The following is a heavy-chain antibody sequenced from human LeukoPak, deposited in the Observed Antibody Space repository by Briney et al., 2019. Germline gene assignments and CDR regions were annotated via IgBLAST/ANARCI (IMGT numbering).Heavy chain of an antibody. Sequence: GGSLRLSCAASGFTFSDHYMDWVRQAPGKGLEWVGRSGNKANSYTTEYAASVKGRFTISRDDSKNSLYLQMNSLKTEDTAVYYCAREAKDSSGFKLGAFDIWGQGTMVTVSS. CDR2: SGNKANSYTT. D-gene: IGHD3-22*01. CDR1: GFTFSDHY. J-gene: IGHJ3*02. V-gene: IGHV3-72*01. CDR3: AREAKDSSGFKLGAFDI.